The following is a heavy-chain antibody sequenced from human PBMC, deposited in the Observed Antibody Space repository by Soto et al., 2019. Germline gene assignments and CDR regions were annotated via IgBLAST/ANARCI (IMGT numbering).Heavy chain of an antibody. CDR3: AREAIVLEVGMDV. D-gene: IGHD3-3*02. Sequence: GESLKISLKGPGYSFTSYWISWVRQMPGKGLEWMGRIDPSGSYTNDRPSFQGHVTISADKSISTAYLQWSSLKASDTARYYCAREAIVLEVGMDVWGQGTTVTVSS. CDR1: GYSFTSYW. V-gene: IGHV5-10-1*01. CDR2: IDPSGSYT. J-gene: IGHJ6*02.